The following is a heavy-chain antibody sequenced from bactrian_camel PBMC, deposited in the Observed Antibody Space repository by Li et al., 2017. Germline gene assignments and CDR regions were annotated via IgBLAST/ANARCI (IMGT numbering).Heavy chain of an antibody. CDR1: GDTDRDYW. J-gene: IGHJ4*01. D-gene: IGHD6*01. V-gene: IGHV3S53*01. CDR3: ARVRGVVAVSFVDY. Sequence: HVQLVESGGGSVQPGGSLRLTCVYSGDTDRDYWLGWFRQAPGKAREGVASIDSEGTATYADSVKGRFTISRDNAKNAVYLQMNSLKPEDTAVYYCARVRGVVAVSFVDYWGPGTQVTVS. CDR2: IDSEGTA.